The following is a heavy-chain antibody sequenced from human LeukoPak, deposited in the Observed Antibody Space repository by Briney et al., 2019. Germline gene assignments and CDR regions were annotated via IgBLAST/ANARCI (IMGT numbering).Heavy chain of an antibody. CDR2: IRSKANSYAT. V-gene: IGHV3-73*01. D-gene: IGHD6-13*01. CDR1: GFTFSGSA. J-gene: IGHJ4*02. Sequence: GGSLRLSCAASGFTFSGSAMHWVRQASGKGLEWVGRIRSKANSYATAYAASVKGRFTISRDDSKNTAYLQMNSLKTEDTAVYYCTILTAGSMIDYWGQGTLVTVSS. CDR3: TILTAGSMIDY.